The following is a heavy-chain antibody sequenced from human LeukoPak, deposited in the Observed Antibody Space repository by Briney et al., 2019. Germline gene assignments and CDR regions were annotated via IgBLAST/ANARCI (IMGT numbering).Heavy chain of an antibody. D-gene: IGHD3-3*01. CDR2: INHSGST. V-gene: IGHV4-34*01. J-gene: IGHJ1*01. CDR1: GGSFSGYY. CDR3: ARRAYDFWSGPEYFQH. Sequence: PSETLSLTCAVYGGSFSGYYWSWIRQPPGKGLEWIGEINHSGSTNYNPSLKSRVTISVDTSKNQFSLKLSSVTAADTAVYYCARRAYDFWSGPEYFQHWGQGTLVTVSS.